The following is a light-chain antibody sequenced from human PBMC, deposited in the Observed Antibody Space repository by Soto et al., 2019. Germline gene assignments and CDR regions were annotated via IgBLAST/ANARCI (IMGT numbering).Light chain of an antibody. CDR2: GAS. Sequence: EIVLTQSPGTLSLSPGERATLSCRASQRVSSSYLAWYQQKPGQAPRLLIYGASSRATGIPDRFSGSGSGTDFTLTISRLEPEDFAVYYCQQYGSSLFTFGPGNKVDIK. V-gene: IGKV3-20*01. J-gene: IGKJ3*01. CDR3: QQYGSSLFT. CDR1: QRVSSSY.